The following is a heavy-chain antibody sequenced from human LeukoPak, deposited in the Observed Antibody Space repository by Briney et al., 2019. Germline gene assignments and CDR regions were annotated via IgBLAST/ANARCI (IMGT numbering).Heavy chain of an antibody. J-gene: IGHJ5*02. D-gene: IGHD4-11*01. CDR3: ARSVTTGGAWFDP. Sequence: SETLSLTCTVSGGSISSYYWSWIRQPPGKGLEWIGYIYTSGTTDYNPSLKSRVTISVDTSKNQLSLKLSSVTAADTAIYYCARSVTTGGAWFDPWGQGTLVTVSS. V-gene: IGHV4-4*09. CDR2: IYTSGTT. CDR1: GGSISSYY.